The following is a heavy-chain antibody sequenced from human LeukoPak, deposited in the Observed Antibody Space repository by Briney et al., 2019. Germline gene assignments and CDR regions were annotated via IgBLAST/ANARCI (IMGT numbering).Heavy chain of an antibody. V-gene: IGHV1-18*01. J-gene: IGHJ6*03. CDR3: TRTTGYSSGWYGCTYYYYMDV. CDR2: MSAYNGKT. CDR1: LYTLTRYV. D-gene: IGHD6-19*01. Sequence: ASVNVSCQHSLYTLTRYVISGVGPAPRQGRDWMGWMSAYNGKTNHAQKHQGRVTMTTNTSTSTAYMKLRIPSSDDTAVYYGTRTTGYSSGWYGCTYYYYMDVWGKGTTVTVSS.